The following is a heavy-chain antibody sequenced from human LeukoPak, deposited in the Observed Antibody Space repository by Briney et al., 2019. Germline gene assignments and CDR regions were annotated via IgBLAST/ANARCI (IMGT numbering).Heavy chain of an antibody. J-gene: IGHJ6*03. Sequence: GGSLRLSCAASGFTVSSNYMSWVRQAPGKGLEWVSIIYSGGSTFYSDSVKGRFTISRDNSKNTLYLQMNSLRAEDTAVYYCARETYYYDSSGYYPSVYYYYYMDVWGKGTTVTVSS. CDR1: GFTVSSNY. V-gene: IGHV3-53*01. CDR2: IYSGGST. D-gene: IGHD3-22*01. CDR3: ARETYYYDSSGYYPSVYYYYYMDV.